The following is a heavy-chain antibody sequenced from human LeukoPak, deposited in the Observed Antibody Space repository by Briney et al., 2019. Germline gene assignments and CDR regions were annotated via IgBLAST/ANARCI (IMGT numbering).Heavy chain of an antibody. V-gene: IGHV3-23*01. CDR1: GFTFSSYA. D-gene: IGHD3-22*01. CDR3: AKGGYDSSHPNLIDY. CDR2: ISGSGGST. Sequence: GGSLRLSCAASGFTFSSYAMSWVRQAPGKGLEWVSAISGSGGSTYYADSVKGRFIISRDNSKNTLYLQMNSLRAEDTAVYYCAKGGYDSSHPNLIDYWGQGTLVTVSS. J-gene: IGHJ4*02.